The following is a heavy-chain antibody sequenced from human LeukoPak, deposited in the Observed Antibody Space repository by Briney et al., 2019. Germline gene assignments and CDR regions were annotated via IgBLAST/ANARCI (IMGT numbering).Heavy chain of an antibody. CDR2: IYYSGST. D-gene: IGHD3-10*01. V-gene: IGHV4-39*01. CDR1: GGSISSSSYY. CDR3: ARHVRSMVRGVDYYYYYMDV. Sequence: SETLSLTCTVSGGSISSSSYYWGWIRQPPGKGPEWIGSIYYSGSTYYNPSLKSRVTISVDTSKNQFSLKLSSVTAADTAVYYCARHVRSMVRGVDYYYYYMDVWGKGTTVTVSS. J-gene: IGHJ6*03.